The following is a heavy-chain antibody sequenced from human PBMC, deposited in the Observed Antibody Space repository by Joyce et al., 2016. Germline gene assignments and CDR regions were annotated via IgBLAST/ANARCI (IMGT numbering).Heavy chain of an antibody. Sequence: EVQLVESGGGLVKPGGSLRLSCVVSGITFRAYTMDWVRQAPGKGLEGVSSIRSSSGDIQYADSVKGRFTVSRDNANNSLYLQMNSLRAEDTAVYYCAVTMVTFDFWGQGALVIVSS. J-gene: IGHJ4*02. CDR1: GITFRAYT. D-gene: IGHD4-17*01. CDR3: AVTMVTFDF. V-gene: IGHV3-21*01. CDR2: IRSSSGDI.